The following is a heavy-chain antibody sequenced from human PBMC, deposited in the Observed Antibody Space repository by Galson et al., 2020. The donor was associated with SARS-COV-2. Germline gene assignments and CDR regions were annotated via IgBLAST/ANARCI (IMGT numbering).Heavy chain of an antibody. V-gene: IGHV1-24*01. Sequence: GESLKISCKVSGYSLSELSMHWVRLSPGKGFEWMGGFDPEDGKPVYAQKFQGRLTLTGDTSRDTAYMQLSSLRSEDTAVYYCATLGPTVADYFFDYWGQGTLLTVSS. J-gene: IGHJ4*02. CDR1: GYSLSELS. CDR3: ATLGPTVADYFFDY. D-gene: IGHD6-19*01. CDR2: FDPEDGKP.